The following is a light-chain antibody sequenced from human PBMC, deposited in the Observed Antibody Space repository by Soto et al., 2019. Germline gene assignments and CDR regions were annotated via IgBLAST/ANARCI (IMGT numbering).Light chain of an antibody. CDR1: QSVGIN. J-gene: IGKJ3*01. V-gene: IGKV3-15*01. CDR2: AAS. CDR3: RQRSSWPFT. Sequence: EIVMTQSPATLSVSPGERATLSCRASQSVGINLAWYQQRPAQAPRLLIYAASSRATGIPASFSASGSGTEFTLTITSLQSEDFAVYYCRQRSSWPFTFGPGATVDIK.